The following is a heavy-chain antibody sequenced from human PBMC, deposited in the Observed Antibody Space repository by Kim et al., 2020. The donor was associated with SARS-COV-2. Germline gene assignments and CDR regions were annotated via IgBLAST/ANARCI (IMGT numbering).Heavy chain of an antibody. CDR2: ISYDGSNK. J-gene: IGHJ4*02. CDR3: AKDRAAAVTGGMFDY. V-gene: IGHV3-30*18. Sequence: GGSLRLSCAASGFTFSSYGMHWVRQAPGKGLEWVAVISYDGSNKYYADSVKGRFTISRDNSKNTLYLQMNSLRAEDTTVYYCAKDRAAAVTGGMFDYWGQGTLVTVSS. CDR1: GFTFSSYG. D-gene: IGHD6-13*01.